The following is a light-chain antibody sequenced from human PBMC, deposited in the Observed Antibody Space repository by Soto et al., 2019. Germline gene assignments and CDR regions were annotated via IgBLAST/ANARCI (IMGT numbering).Light chain of an antibody. Sequence: ETLMTQSPATLSVSPGERATLSCWASHSVSSHLAWYQQKPGXXPRLLIYGASSRATGISDRFIGXXSGTDFTPTISRLEPEDVAASYCKHYRTSPLMFGQGRKVDI. CDR3: KHYRTSPLM. V-gene: IGKV3-20*01. J-gene: IGKJ1*01. CDR1: HSVSSH. CDR2: GAS.